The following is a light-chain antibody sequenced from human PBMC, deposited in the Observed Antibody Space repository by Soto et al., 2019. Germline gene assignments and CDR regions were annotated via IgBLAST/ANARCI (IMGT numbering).Light chain of an antibody. V-gene: IGKV1-39*01. CDR2: VAS. Sequence: DIQMTQSPSSLSASVGDRVTITCRSSQSISRYLNWFQQKPGKPPQLLIYVASSLQSGVPSRFSGGGSGTNFTLTIIRLQPEDFATYYCQQNYNNRCTFGPGTTVDF. J-gene: IGKJ3*01. CDR1: QSISRY. CDR3: QQNYNNRCT.